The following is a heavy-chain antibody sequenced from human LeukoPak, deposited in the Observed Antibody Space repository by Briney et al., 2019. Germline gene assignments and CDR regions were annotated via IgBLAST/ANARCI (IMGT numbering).Heavy chain of an antibody. J-gene: IGHJ4*02. CDR3: ATGEAMFAYYFDY. CDR1: GFTFSDYY. Sequence: GGSLRLSCAASGFTFSDYYMSWIRQAPGKGLEWVSYISSSGSTIYYADSVKGRFTISRGNAKNSLYLQMNSLRAEDTAVYYCATGEAMFAYYFDYWGQGTLVTVSS. CDR2: ISSSGSTI. D-gene: IGHD3-10*02. V-gene: IGHV3-11*01.